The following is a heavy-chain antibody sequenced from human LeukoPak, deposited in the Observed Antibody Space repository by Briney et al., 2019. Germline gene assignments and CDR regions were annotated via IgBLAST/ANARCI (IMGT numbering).Heavy chain of an antibody. J-gene: IGHJ6*03. Sequence: PSETLSLTCTVSGYSISSGYFWGWIRQPPGKGLEWIGSFYHSGITYYNPSLKSRVTISVEMSKNQFSLKLSSVTAADTAVYFCARGGPPGYYYDYYMDVWGKGTTVTISS. CDR2: FYHSGIT. CDR1: GYSISSGYF. CDR3: ARGGPPGYYYDYYMDV. V-gene: IGHV4-38-2*02.